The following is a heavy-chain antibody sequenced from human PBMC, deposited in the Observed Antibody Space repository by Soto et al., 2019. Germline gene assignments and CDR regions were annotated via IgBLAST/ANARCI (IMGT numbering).Heavy chain of an antibody. CDR1: GGSFIGYY. D-gene: IGHD2-2*01. J-gene: IGHJ4*02. V-gene: IGHV4-34*01. Sequence: PSETLSLTCAVYGGSFIGYYWSWIRQPPGKGLEWIGEINHSGSTNYNPSLKSRVTISVDTSKNQFSLKLSSVTAADTAVYYCARGPRAIVAVPAAWGLNKYSFDYWGQGTLVTVSS. CDR3: ARGPRAIVAVPAAWGLNKYSFDY. CDR2: INHSGST.